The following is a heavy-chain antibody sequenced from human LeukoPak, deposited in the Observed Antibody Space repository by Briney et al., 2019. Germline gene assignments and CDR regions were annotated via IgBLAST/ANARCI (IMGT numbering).Heavy chain of an antibody. D-gene: IGHD3-9*01. CDR1: GYTFTSYG. CDR2: ISAHNGNT. CDR3: ARVPTPSLRYFDWSATPLDY. Sequence: ASVKVSCKASGYTFTSYGISWVRQAPGQGLEWMGWISAHNGNTNYAQKLQGRVTMTTDTSTSTAYMELRSLRSDDTAVYYCARVPTPSLRYFDWSATPLDYWGQGTLVTVSS. J-gene: IGHJ4*02. V-gene: IGHV1-18*01.